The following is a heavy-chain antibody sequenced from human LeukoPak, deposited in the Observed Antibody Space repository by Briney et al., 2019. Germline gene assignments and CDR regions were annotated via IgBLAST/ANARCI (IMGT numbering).Heavy chain of an antibody. D-gene: IGHD6-19*01. V-gene: IGHV1-2*02. Sequence: ASVKVCCQASGYSFTDYYIHWVRQAPGQGREWMGWINPNSSDTSYAQNFHGRVTMTRDWSINTAYLEVSSVKSDDTVVFYCARGEQWLIRYWGQGTLVTVSS. CDR2: INPNSSDT. CDR3: ARGEQWLIRY. J-gene: IGHJ4*02. CDR1: GYSFTDYY.